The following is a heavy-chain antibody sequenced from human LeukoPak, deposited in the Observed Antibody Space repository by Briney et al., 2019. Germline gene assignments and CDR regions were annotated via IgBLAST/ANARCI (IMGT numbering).Heavy chain of an antibody. V-gene: IGHV1-2*02. D-gene: IGHD1-26*01. J-gene: IGHJ4*02. CDR3: ARRSYNSPFRY. CDR2: INPNSDGT. Sequence: ASVKVSCKASGYTFTGYYMHWVRQAPGQGLEWMGWINPNSDGTNYAQKFQGRVTMTRDTSISTAYMELSRLRSDDTAVYYCARRSYNSPFRYWGQGTLVTVSS. CDR1: GYTFTGYY.